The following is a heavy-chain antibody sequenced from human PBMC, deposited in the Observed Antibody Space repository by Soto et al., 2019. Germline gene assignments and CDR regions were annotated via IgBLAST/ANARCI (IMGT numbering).Heavy chain of an antibody. CDR1: GYTFTSYD. Sequence: ASVKVSCKASGYTFTSYDINWVRQATGQGLEWMGWMNPNSGYTGHAQKFQGRVTMTRDTSTSTAYMELSSLRSEDTAVYYCARVFGSIDYWGQGTLVTVSS. J-gene: IGHJ4*02. CDR3: ARVFGSIDY. CDR2: MNPNSGYT. D-gene: IGHD2-21*01. V-gene: IGHV1-8*01.